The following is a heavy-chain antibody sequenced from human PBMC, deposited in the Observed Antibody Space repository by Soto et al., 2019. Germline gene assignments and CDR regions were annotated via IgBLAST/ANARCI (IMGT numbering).Heavy chain of an antibody. CDR3: AKDHLTIFGVTPSS. CDR2: ISGSGGST. D-gene: IGHD3-3*01. CDR1: GFTFSSYA. V-gene: IGHV3-23*01. J-gene: IGHJ3*01. Sequence: HPGGSLRLSCAASGFTFSSYAMSWVRQAPGKGLEWVSAISGSGGSTYYADSVKGRFTISRDNSKNTLYLQMNSLRAEDTAVYYCAKDHLTIFGVTPSSWGQGTMVTVSS.